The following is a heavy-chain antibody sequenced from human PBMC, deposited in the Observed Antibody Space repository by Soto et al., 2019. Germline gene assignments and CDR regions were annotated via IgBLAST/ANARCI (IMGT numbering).Heavy chain of an antibody. J-gene: IGHJ4*02. CDR2: ISGSGGST. CDR1: GFTFSSYA. V-gene: IGHV3-23*01. CDR3: AKDLGGNIPFPFDY. D-gene: IGHD1-26*01. Sequence: PGGSLRLSCADSGFTFSSYAMNWVRQAPGKGLEWVSAISGSGGSTYYADSVKGRFTISRDNSKNTLYLQMNSLRAEDTAVYYCAKDLGGNIPFPFDYWGQGTLVTVSS.